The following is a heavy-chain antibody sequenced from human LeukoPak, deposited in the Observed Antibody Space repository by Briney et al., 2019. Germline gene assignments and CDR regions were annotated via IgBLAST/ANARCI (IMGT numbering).Heavy chain of an antibody. Sequence: NSSETLSLTCTVSGGSISSYSCSWIRQPPGKGLEWIGYIDHSGSTKYNPSLKSRVTITVDTSKNRFSLKLSSVTAADTAVYYCARGTNYNFWSRYIDYGGEGTLVTVSS. CDR3: ARGTNYNFWSRYIDY. J-gene: IGHJ4*02. D-gene: IGHD3-3*01. CDR2: IDHSGST. CDR1: GGSISSYS. V-gene: IGHV4-59*01.